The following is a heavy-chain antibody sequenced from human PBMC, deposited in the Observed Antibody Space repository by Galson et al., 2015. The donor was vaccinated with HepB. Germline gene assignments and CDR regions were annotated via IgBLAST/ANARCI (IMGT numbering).Heavy chain of an antibody. J-gene: IGHJ6*02. D-gene: IGHD1-1*01. CDR2: FSGYDGST. CDR3: ARDSRLELRLNNYFSYGMDV. V-gene: IGHV1-18*01. Sequence: SVKVSCKASGYSFSNYGLSWIRQAPGPGLEWMGWFSGYDGSTNYAQRFQGGVTMTADASTGTAYLELRNLRSDDTAVYYCARDSRLELRLNNYFSYGMDVWGQGSAVIVSS. CDR1: GYSFSNYG.